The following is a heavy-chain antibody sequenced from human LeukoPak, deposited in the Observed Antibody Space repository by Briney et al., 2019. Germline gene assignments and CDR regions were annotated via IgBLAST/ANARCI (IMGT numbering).Heavy chain of an antibody. CDR3: VRGGGRGDYNERYYFDY. D-gene: IGHD3-22*01. V-gene: IGHV3-11*04. CDR1: GFTFSDYY. J-gene: IGHJ4*02. CDR2: ISSSGSTI. Sequence: GGSLRLSCAASGFTFSDYYMSWIRQAPGKGLEWVSYISSSGSTIYYADSVKGRFTISRDNAKSSLHLQMNSLRAEDTAVYYCVRGGGRGDYNERYYFDYWGQGTLVTVSS.